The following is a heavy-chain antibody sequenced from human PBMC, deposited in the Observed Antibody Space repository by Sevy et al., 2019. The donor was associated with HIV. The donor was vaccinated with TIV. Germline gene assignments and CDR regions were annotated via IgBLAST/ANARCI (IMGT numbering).Heavy chain of an antibody. CDR2: ISGSGGST. CDR1: GFTFSSYA. CDR3: VKLTYSYGLFDF. J-gene: IGHJ4*02. D-gene: IGHD5-18*01. Sequence: GGSLRLSCSASGFTFSSYAMHWVRQAPGKGLEYVSSISGSGGSTYYADSVKGRFTISRDNSKNTVYLQIISLRADDTAVYYCVKLTYSYGLFDFWGQGTLVTVSS. V-gene: IGHV3-64D*06.